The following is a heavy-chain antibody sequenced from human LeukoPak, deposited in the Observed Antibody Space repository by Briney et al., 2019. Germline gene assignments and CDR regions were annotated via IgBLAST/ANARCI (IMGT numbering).Heavy chain of an antibody. V-gene: IGHV3-23*01. CDR1: GFTFSSYA. CDR3: AKDGSYYSESYYFDY. D-gene: IGHD1-26*01. J-gene: IGHJ4*02. Sequence: GGSLRLSCAASGFTFSSYAMSWVRQAPGKGLEWVSAISGSGGSTYYADSVKGRFTISRDNSKNTLYLQMSSLRAEDTAVYYCAKDGSYYSESYYFDYWGQGTLVTVSS. CDR2: ISGSGGST.